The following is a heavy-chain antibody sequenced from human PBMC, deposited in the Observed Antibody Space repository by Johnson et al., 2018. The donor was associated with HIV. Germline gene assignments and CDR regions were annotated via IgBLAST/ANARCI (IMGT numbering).Heavy chain of an antibody. CDR1: GFIFTNFA. D-gene: IGHD1-20*01. Sequence: QVQLVESGGGVVQPGRSLRLACPVSGFIFTNFAMHWVRQAPGKGLEWVAVVSYDGSNKYYADSVKGRFTISRDNSKNPLYLQMNSLRAEDTAVYYCARDNWNEDIWGQGTMVTVSS. J-gene: IGHJ3*02. CDR2: VSYDGSNK. V-gene: IGHV3-30*04. CDR3: ARDNWNEDI.